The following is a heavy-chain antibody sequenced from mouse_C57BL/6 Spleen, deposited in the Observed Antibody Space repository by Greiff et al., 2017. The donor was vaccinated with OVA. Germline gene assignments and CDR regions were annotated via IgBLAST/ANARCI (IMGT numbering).Heavy chain of an antibody. J-gene: IGHJ4*01. D-gene: IGHD2-3*01. CDR1: GYTFTSYW. V-gene: IGHV1-64*01. Sequence: QVQLQQPGAELVKPGASVKLSCKASGYTFTSYWMHWVKQRPGQGLEWIGMIHPNSGSTNYNEKFKSKATLTVDKASSTAYMQLSSLTSEDSAVYYCASPDDGYYYAMDYWGQGTSVTVSS. CDR3: ASPDDGYYYAMDY. CDR2: IHPNSGST.